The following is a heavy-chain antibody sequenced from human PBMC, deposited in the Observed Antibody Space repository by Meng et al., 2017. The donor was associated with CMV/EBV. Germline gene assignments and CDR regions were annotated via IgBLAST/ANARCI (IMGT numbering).Heavy chain of an antibody. CDR1: GGSFSGYY. J-gene: IGHJ6*02. CDR3: ARARRRVIEGYGMDV. D-gene: IGHD3-22*01. CDR2: INHSGST. Sequence: SETLSLTCAVYGGSFSGYYWSWIRQPPGKGLEWIGEINHSGSTNYNPSLKSRVTISVDTSKNQFSLKLSSVTAADTAVYYCARARRRVIEGYGMDVWGQGTTVTVSS. V-gene: IGHV4-34*01.